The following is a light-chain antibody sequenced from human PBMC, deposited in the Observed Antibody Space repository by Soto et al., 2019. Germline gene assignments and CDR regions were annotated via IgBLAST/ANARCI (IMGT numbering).Light chain of an antibody. Sequence: EVVLTQSPGTLSLSPGERATLSCRASQSVSRSYLAWYQQKPGQAPRLLIYIASSMVNGIPDRFSGSGSGTDFTLTISRLEPEDFAMYYCHQYGSSPYTFGQGTKLEIK. CDR3: HQYGSSPYT. J-gene: IGKJ2*01. CDR1: QSVSRSY. CDR2: IAS. V-gene: IGKV3-20*01.